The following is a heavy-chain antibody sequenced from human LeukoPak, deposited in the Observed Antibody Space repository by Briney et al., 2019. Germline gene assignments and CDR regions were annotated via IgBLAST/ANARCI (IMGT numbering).Heavy chain of an antibody. Sequence: ASVKVSCKASGYTFTSYAMNWVRQAPGQGLEWMGWINTNTGNPTYAQGFTGRFVFSLDTSVSTAYLQISSLKAEDTAVYYCARELRDGIAVAGTAYYYYYYMDVWGKGTTVTVSS. CDR3: ARELRDGIAVAGTAYYYYYYMDV. CDR2: INTNTGNP. V-gene: IGHV7-4-1*02. CDR1: GYTFTSYA. D-gene: IGHD6-19*01. J-gene: IGHJ6*03.